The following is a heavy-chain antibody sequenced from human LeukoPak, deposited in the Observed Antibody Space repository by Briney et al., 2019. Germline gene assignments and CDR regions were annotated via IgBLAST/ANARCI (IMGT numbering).Heavy chain of an antibody. CDR3: ARGDQAPEINPMIDY. CDR2: ISSSSSYI. CDR1: GFTFSSYS. V-gene: IGHV3-21*01. Sequence: PGGSLRLSCAASGFTFSSYSMNWVRQAPGKGLEWVSSISSSSSYIYYADSVKGRFTISRDNAKNSLYLQMNSLRAEDTAVYYCARGDQAPEINPMIDYWGQGTLVTVSS. D-gene: IGHD5-24*01. J-gene: IGHJ4*02.